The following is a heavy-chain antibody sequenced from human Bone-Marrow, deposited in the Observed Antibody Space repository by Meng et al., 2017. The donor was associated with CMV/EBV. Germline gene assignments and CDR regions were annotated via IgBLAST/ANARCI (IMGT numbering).Heavy chain of an antibody. CDR3: ARQVRIKAAAFDI. Sequence: SEPLSLTCTVSGGSISSYYWSWIRQPPGKGLEWIGYIYYSGSTYYNPSLKSRVTISVDTSKNQFSLKLSSVTAADTAVYYCARQVRIKAAAFDIWGQGTMVTVSS. CDR2: IYYSGST. D-gene: IGHD2-15*01. V-gene: IGHV4-59*08. J-gene: IGHJ3*02. CDR1: GGSISSYY.